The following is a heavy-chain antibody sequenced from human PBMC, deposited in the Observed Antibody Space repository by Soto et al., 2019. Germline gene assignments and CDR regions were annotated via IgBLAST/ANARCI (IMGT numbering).Heavy chain of an antibody. Sequence: ASVKVSCKASGGTFSSYGISWVRQAPGQGLEWMGWISAYNGNTNYAQKLQGRVTMTTDTSTSTAYMELRSLRSDDTAVYYCASYQGYCSSTSCPIKPRPHYYGMDVWGQGTTVTVSS. CDR3: ASYQGYCSSTSCPIKPRPHYYGMDV. CDR1: GGTFSSYG. D-gene: IGHD2-2*01. CDR2: ISAYNGNT. V-gene: IGHV1-18*01. J-gene: IGHJ6*02.